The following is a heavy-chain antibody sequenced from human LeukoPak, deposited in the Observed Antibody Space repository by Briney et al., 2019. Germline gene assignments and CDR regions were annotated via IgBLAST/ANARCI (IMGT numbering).Heavy chain of an antibody. Sequence: SQTLSLTCAISGDIVSNNGAAWNWIRQSPSRGFEWLGRTYYRSKWFYDYAVSVKSRITIKPDTSKNKFSLHLKSVTPEDTAMYYCARDPPNDQSFDLWGQGTLVSVSS. CDR3: ARDPPNDQSFDL. CDR1: GDIVSNNGAA. CDR2: TYYRSKWFY. D-gene: IGHD1-1*01. J-gene: IGHJ5*02. V-gene: IGHV6-1*01.